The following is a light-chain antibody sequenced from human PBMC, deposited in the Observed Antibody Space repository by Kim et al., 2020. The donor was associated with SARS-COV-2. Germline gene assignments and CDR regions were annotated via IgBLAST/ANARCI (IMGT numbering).Light chain of an antibody. CDR1: VLAKKS. V-gene: IGLV3-27*01. CDR2: KDS. J-gene: IGLJ3*02. Sequence: SYELTQPSSVSVSPGQTASITCSGDVLAKKSARWFQQKPGQAPVLVIYKDSERPSGIPERFSGSRSGTTVILTISEAQVEDEADYYCYSAAYNKRVFGGGTKLTVL. CDR3: YSAAYNKRV.